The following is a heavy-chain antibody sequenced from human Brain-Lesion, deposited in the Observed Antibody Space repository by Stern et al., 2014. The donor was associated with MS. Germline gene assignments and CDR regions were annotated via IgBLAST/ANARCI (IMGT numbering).Heavy chain of an antibody. CDR3: ARGRSRVHPPLDP. CDR1: GYSITSSAFS. CDR2: MIFGGAT. J-gene: IGHJ5*02. V-gene: IGHV4-30-2*01. Sequence: VQLVESGSGLGKPSQTLSLTCSVSGYSITSSAFSWTWIRQAPGKGLEXIGYMIFGGATLSNPSLRRRIYISLYTSTTKFSLRRTSVTAADTAVYYCARGRSRVHPPLDPWGQGTLVTVSS. D-gene: IGHD2-2*01.